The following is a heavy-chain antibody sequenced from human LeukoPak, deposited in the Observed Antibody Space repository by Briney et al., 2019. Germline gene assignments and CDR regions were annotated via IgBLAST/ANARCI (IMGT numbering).Heavy chain of an antibody. V-gene: IGHV3-23*01. J-gene: IGHJ6*03. CDR1: GFTFSSYW. CDR2: ISGSGGST. CDR3: AADSYGYYYYMDV. Sequence: GGSLRLSCAASGFTFSSYWMSWVRQAPGKGLEWVSAISGSGGSTYYADSVKGRFTISRDNSKNTLYLQMNSLRAEDTAVYYCAADSYGYYYYMDVWGKGTTVTVSS. D-gene: IGHD5-18*01.